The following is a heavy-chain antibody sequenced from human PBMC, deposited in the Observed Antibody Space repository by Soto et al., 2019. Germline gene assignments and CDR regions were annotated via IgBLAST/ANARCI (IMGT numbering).Heavy chain of an antibody. CDR2: IYYTGSA. CDR3: ARAKFESTGWHQFDI. V-gene: IGHV4-39*01. CDR1: GGSISSSSFY. D-gene: IGHD7-27*01. Sequence: PSETLSLTCSVSGGSISSSSFYWGWIRQPPGRGLEWIGRIYYTGSANYNPSLNSRVTISVDTSKNQFSLSLSAVTAADTAVYYCARAKFESTGWHQFDIWGQGTLVTVSS. J-gene: IGHJ4*02.